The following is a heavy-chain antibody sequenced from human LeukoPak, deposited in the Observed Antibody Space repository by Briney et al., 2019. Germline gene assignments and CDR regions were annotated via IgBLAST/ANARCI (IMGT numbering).Heavy chain of an antibody. CDR2: IKEDGSER. J-gene: IGHJ3*02. D-gene: IGHD1-1*01. Sequence: GGSLRLSCAASGFTFNYYWMTWVRQGPGKGLEWVATIKEDGSERYYADSVKGRFTISRDNAKNSLYLQMNSLRAEDMALYYCAKDSFETGRGAFDIWGQGTMVTVSS. V-gene: IGHV3-7*03. CDR3: AKDSFETGRGAFDI. CDR1: GFTFNYYW.